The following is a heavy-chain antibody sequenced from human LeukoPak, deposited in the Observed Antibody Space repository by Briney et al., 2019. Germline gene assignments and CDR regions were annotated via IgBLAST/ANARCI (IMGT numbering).Heavy chain of an antibody. CDR2: IYYSGST. J-gene: IGHJ6*02. D-gene: IGHD3-22*01. CDR1: GGSISSSSYY. Sequence: SETLSLTCTVSGGSISSSSYYWGWIRQPPGKGLEWIGSIYYSGSTYYNPSLKSRVTISVDTSKNQFSLKLSSVTAADTAVYYCASGYYYGGYYYGMDVWGQGTTVTVSS. CDR3: ASGYYYGGYYYGMDV. V-gene: IGHV4-39*07.